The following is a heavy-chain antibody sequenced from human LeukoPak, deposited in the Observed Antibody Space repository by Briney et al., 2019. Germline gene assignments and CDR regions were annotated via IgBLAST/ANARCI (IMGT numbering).Heavy chain of an antibody. CDR2: INHSGST. J-gene: IGHJ4*02. V-gene: IGHV4-34*01. CDR1: GGSFSGYY. CDR3: ARGTTLDY. D-gene: IGHD1-7*01. Sequence: PSETLSLTCAVYGGSFSGYYWSWIRQPPGKGLEWIGEINHSGSTNYNPSLKSRVTIPVDTSKNQFSLKLSSVTAADTAVYYCARGTTLDYWGQGTLVTVSS.